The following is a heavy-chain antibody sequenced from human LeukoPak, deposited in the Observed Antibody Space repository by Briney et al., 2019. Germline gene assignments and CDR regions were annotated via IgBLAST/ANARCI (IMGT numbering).Heavy chain of an antibody. CDR1: GGSISSHY. CDR3: ARWPSSGWSYFGY. D-gene: IGHD6-19*01. CDR2: IYYRGST. J-gene: IGHJ4*02. V-gene: IGHV4-59*11. Sequence: PSETLSLTCTVSGGSISSHYWSWIRQPPGKGLEWIGYIYYRGSTNYNPSLKSRVTMSLDTSKNQFSLKLRSVTAADTAVYYCARWPSSGWSYFGYWGQGSLVTVSS.